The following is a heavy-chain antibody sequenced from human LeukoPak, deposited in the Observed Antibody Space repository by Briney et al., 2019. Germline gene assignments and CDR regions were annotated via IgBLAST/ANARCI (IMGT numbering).Heavy chain of an antibody. CDR2: IYSSGST. V-gene: IGHV4-59*08. D-gene: IGHD1/OR15-1a*01. Sequence: SETLSLTCTVSGGSITSYYWSWIRQPPGKGLEWIGYIYSSGSTIYNPSLKSRVAISVDTSKNQFSLKLNSVTAADTAVYYCARGAGTRGYFDYWGQGTLVTVSS. J-gene: IGHJ4*02. CDR3: ARGAGTRGYFDY. CDR1: GGSITSYY.